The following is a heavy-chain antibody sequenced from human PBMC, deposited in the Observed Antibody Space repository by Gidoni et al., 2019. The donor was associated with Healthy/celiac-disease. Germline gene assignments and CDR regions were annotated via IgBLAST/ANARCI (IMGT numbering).Heavy chain of an antibody. D-gene: IGHD4-17*01. V-gene: IGHV3-21*01. J-gene: IGHJ4*02. CDR3: ARDSGGTVTDY. CDR1: GFTFSSYS. Sequence: EVQLVESGGGLVKPGGSLRLSCAASGFTFSSYSMNWVRQAPGKGLEWVSSISSSSSYLYYADSVKGRFTISRDNAKNSLYLQMNSLRAEDTAVYYCARDSGGTVTDYWGQGTLVTVSS. CDR2: ISSSSSYL.